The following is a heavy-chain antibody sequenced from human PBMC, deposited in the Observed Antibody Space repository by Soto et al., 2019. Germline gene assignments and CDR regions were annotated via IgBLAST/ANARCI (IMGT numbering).Heavy chain of an antibody. CDR2: IIPILGIA. CDR1: GGTFSSYT. V-gene: IGHV1-69*02. J-gene: IGHJ4*02. Sequence: QVQLVQSGAEVKKPGSSVKVSCKASGGTFSSYTISWVRQAPGQGLEWMGRIIPILGIANYAQKFQGRVTITADKSTSTAYMELRSLRSDDTAVYYCARQNGYYLRAFDYWGQGTLVTVSS. D-gene: IGHD2-15*01. CDR3: ARQNGYYLRAFDY.